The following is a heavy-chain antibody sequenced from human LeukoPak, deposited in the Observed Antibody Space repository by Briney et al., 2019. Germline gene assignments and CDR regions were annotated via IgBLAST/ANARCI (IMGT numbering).Heavy chain of an antibody. CDR3: AKGRFSGYSSSWYGSPIDY. D-gene: IGHD6-13*01. J-gene: IGHJ4*02. CDR1: GFTFSSYA. CDR2: ISGSGGTT. V-gene: IGHV3-23*01. Sequence: PGGSLRLSCAASGFTFSSYAMSWVRQAPGKGLEWVSVISGSGGTTYYADSVKGRFTISRDNAKNSLYLQMNSLRAEDMALYYCAKGRFSGYSSSWYGSPIDYWGQGTLVTVSS.